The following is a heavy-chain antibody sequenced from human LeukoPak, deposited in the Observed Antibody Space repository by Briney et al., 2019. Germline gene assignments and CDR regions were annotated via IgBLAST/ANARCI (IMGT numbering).Heavy chain of an antibody. CDR2: IYSDGST. J-gene: IGHJ4*02. V-gene: IGHV3-53*01. D-gene: IGHD3-16*01. Sequence: GGSLRLSCAASGFTVSGDFMSWVRQAPGKGLEWVSVIYSDGSTYYADSVKGRFTISRDNSKNTLYLQMYGLRAEDTAVYYCARERGRGRDSPWFDYWGQGTLVTVSS. CDR3: ARERGRGRDSPWFDY. CDR1: GFTVSGDF.